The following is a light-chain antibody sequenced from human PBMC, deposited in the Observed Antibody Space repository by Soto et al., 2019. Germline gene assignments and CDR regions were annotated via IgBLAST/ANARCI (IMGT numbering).Light chain of an antibody. CDR3: QQYNNWPIT. Sequence: EIVLTQSPATLSLSPGERATLSCRASQSVSSYLAWYQQKPGQAPRLLIYGASTRATGIPARFSGSGSGTEFTLTISSLQSEDFAVYYCQQYNNWPITFGQGTRLESK. J-gene: IGKJ5*01. V-gene: IGKV3-15*01. CDR2: GAS. CDR1: QSVSSY.